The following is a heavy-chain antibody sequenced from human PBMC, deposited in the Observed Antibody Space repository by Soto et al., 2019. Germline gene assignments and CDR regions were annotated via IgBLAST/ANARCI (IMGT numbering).Heavy chain of an antibody. CDR3: AVYITMVRGRLSWFDP. D-gene: IGHD3-10*01. V-gene: IGHV1-69*01. Sequence: QVQLVQSGAEVKKPGSSVKVSCKASGGTFSSYAISWVRQAPGQGLEWMGGIIPIFGTANYAQKFQGRVTITADESTSTAYMELSSLRSEDTAVYYCAVYITMVRGRLSWFDPCGQGTLVTVCS. CDR2: IIPIFGTA. CDR1: GGTFSSYA. J-gene: IGHJ5*02.